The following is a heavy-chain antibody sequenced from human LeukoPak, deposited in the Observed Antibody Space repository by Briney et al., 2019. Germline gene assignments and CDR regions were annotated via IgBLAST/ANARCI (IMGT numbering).Heavy chain of an antibody. D-gene: IGHD6-19*01. J-gene: IGHJ3*02. CDR3: ARARWSSGWYPMIGYAFDI. Sequence: GGSLRLSCAASGFTFSTHSMNWVRQAPGKGLEWVSYISHTGNDIYYGESVKGRFTISRDNAKNSLYLQMNSLRAEDTAVYYCARARWSSGWYPMIGYAFDIWGQGTMVTVSS. CDR2: ISHTGNDI. V-gene: IGHV3-21*05. CDR1: GFTFSTHS.